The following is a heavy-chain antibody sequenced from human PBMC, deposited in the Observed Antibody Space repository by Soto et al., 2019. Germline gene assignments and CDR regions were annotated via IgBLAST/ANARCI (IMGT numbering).Heavy chain of an antibody. Sequence: QVQLVQSGAEVKKPGASVKVSCKASGYTFSNYGITWVRQAPGQGLEWMGWISAYSGNTNYAQKLQGRVTMTTDTSTSTAYMELRSLRSYDTAVYYCASAVAGTGVKFDFWGQGTLVTVSS. CDR1: GYTFSNYG. CDR3: ASAVAGTGVKFDF. CDR2: ISAYSGNT. D-gene: IGHD6-19*01. V-gene: IGHV1-18*01. J-gene: IGHJ4*02.